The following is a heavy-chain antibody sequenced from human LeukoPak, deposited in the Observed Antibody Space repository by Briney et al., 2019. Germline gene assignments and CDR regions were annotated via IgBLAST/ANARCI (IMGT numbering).Heavy chain of an antibody. D-gene: IGHD3-22*01. J-gene: IGHJ5*02. CDR2: IYTSGST. Sequence: RIYTSGSTNYNPSLKSRVTISVDTSKNQFSLKLSSVTAADTAVYYCARGRWLLRGPWFDPWGQGTLVTVSS. CDR3: ARGRWLLRGPWFDP. V-gene: IGHV4-4*07.